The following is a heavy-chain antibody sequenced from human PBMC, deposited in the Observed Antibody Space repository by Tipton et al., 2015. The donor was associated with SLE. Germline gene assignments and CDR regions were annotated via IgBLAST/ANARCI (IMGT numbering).Heavy chain of an antibody. CDR1: GGSISSSSYY. Sequence: TLSLTCTVSGGSISSSSYYWGWIRQPPGKGLEWIGRIYSSGSTNENLSLKSRVTISKDTSKNQLSLKLSSVTVADTAVYYCAREAKYSGSYCNWFDRWGQGTLVTVSP. V-gene: IGHV4-39*07. CDR3: AREAKYSGSYCNWFDR. CDR2: IYSSGST. D-gene: IGHD1-26*01. J-gene: IGHJ5*02.